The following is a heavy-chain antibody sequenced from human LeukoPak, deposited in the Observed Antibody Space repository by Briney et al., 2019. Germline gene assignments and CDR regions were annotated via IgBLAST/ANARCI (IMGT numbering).Heavy chain of an antibody. CDR3: ARLVKLRYFDWLLDWFDP. CDR2: IYTSGST. CDR1: GGSISSYY. D-gene: IGHD3-9*01. V-gene: IGHV4-4*07. Sequence: SETLSLTCTVSGGSISSYYWSWIRQPAREGQEWIGRIYTSGSTNYNPSLKSRVTMSVDTSKNQFSLKLSSVTAADTAVYYCARLVKLRYFDWLLDWFDPWGQGTLVTVSS. J-gene: IGHJ5*02.